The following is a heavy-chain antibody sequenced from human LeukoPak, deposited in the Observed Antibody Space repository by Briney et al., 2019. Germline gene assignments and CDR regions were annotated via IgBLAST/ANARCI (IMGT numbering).Heavy chain of an antibody. J-gene: IGHJ4*02. CDR1: GFTFSTYW. CDR3: ARAGDDSSGYLYNFFDY. V-gene: IGHV3-74*01. CDR2: ISDDGSST. D-gene: IGHD3-22*01. Sequence: GGSLRLSCAASGFTFSTYWMHWVRQTPGKGLEWVSRISDDGSSTNYADSVKGRFTISRDNAKNSLYLQMNSLRAEDTAVYYCARAGDDSSGYLYNFFDYWGQGTLVTVSS.